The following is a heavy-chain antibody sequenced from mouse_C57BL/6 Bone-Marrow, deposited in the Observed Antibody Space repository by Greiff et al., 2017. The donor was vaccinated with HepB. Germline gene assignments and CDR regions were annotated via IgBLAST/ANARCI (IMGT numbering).Heavy chain of an antibody. Sequence: QVQLKESGAELVKPGASVKISCKASGYAFSSYWMNWVKQRPGKGLEWIGQIYPGDGDTNYNGKFKGKATLTADKSSSTAYMQLSSLTSEDSAVYFCARASDYDGFDYWGQGTTLTVSS. D-gene: IGHD2-4*01. CDR1: GYAFSSYW. CDR2: IYPGDGDT. V-gene: IGHV1-80*01. CDR3: ARASDYDGFDY. J-gene: IGHJ2*01.